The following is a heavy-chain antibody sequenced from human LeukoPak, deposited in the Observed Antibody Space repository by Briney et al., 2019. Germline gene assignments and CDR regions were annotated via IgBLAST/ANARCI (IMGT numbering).Heavy chain of an antibody. CDR3: ARGDCSGGSCSNFDY. CDR2: IYYSGST. Sequence: SQTLSLTCTVSGGSISSGGYYWSWIRQHPGKGLEWIGYIYYSGSTYYNPSLKSRVTISVDTSKNQFSLKLSSVTAADTAVYYCARGDCSGGSCSNFDYWGQETLVTVSS. V-gene: IGHV4-31*03. J-gene: IGHJ4*02. D-gene: IGHD2-15*01. CDR1: GGSISSGGYY.